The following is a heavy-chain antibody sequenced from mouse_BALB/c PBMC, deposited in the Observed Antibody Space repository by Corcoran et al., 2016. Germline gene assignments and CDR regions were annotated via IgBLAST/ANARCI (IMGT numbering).Heavy chain of an antibody. CDR2: INPYNGGT. CDR3: ARSLTTVVAPVAY. Sequence: EVQLQQSGPELVKPGASMKISWKPPGYSFNGYTKNWVKQSHGKTLEWIGLINPYNGGTSYNQKFKGKATLTVEKSSSTAYMEILSLTAEDSAVYYSARSLTTVVAPVAYGGQGTLVAVSA. CDR1: GYSFNGYT. V-gene: IGHV1-26*01. J-gene: IGHJ3*01. D-gene: IGHD1-1*01.